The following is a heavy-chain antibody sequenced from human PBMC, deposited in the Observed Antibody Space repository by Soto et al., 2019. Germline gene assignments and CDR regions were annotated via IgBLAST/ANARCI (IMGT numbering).Heavy chain of an antibody. CDR2: ILPSVGTA. CDR1: GDTFSSYA. V-gene: IGHV1-69*01. CDR3: ARDDYISIGPDDYFYGMEV. J-gene: IGHJ6*02. Sequence: QVQVVQSGAEVKNPGSSVKVSCKASGDTFSSYAISWVRHAPGQGLEWMGGILPSVGTANYAQKLQGRVTITADESTRTAYMVVSSLRSEDTAVYYCARDDYISIGPDDYFYGMEVWGQGTKVTVS. D-gene: IGHD3-16*01.